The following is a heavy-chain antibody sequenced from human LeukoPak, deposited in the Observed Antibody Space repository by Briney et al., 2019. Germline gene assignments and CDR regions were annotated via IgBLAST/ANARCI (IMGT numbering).Heavy chain of an antibody. CDR2: INEDGSIT. CDR3: AKEPGIAAAAQNNWFDP. Sequence: PGGSLRLSCAVSGFTFRTYWMHWVRQVPGKGLVWVSRINEDGSITNYADSVTGRFRISRDNAENTLYLHMNSLRAEDTAVYYCAKEPGIAAAAQNNWFDPWGQGTLVTVSS. V-gene: IGHV3-74*01. D-gene: IGHD6-13*01. CDR1: GFTFRTYW. J-gene: IGHJ5*02.